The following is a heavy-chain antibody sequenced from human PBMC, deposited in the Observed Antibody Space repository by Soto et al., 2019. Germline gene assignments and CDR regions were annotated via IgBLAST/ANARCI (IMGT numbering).Heavy chain of an antibody. Sequence: VQLVQSGAEVKKPGSSVKVSCKASGGTFSSYAISWVRQAPGQGLEWMGGIIPIFGTANYAQKFQGRVTITADESTSTAYMELSSLRSEDTAVYYCASAPGGYYDSSGYRTRFDYWGQGTLVTVSS. D-gene: IGHD3-22*01. CDR3: ASAPGGYYDSSGYRTRFDY. V-gene: IGHV1-69*01. J-gene: IGHJ4*02. CDR1: GGTFSSYA. CDR2: IIPIFGTA.